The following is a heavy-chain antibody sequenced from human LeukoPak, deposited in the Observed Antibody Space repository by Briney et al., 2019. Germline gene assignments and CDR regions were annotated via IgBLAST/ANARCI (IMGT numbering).Heavy chain of an antibody. D-gene: IGHD5-12*01. Sequence: PSQTLSLTCTASGGSISSGGYYWSWIRQFPGKGLEWIGYIYYSGSTYYNPSLKSRVTISVDTSKNQFSLKLSSVTAADTAVYYCARVGHSGYDFDYWGQGTLVTVSS. J-gene: IGHJ4*02. CDR2: IYYSGST. CDR1: GGSISSGGYY. V-gene: IGHV4-31*03. CDR3: ARVGHSGYDFDY.